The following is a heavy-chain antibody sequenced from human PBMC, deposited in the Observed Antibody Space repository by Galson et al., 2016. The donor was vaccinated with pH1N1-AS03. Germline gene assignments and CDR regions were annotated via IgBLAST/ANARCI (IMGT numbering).Heavy chain of an antibody. J-gene: IGHJ4*02. Sequence: SLRLSCAASGFTFSAHYMIWIRQAPGKGLEWVSYISGDSTDRRYADSVKGRCTISRDNDKNSLHLQSYSLRAEDSGVYFCARDPVFTDMLNFDTWGRGTLVTVAS. D-gene: IGHD5-18*01. CDR2: ISGDSTDR. CDR1: GFTFSAHY. V-gene: IGHV3-11*06. CDR3: ARDPVFTDMLNFDT.